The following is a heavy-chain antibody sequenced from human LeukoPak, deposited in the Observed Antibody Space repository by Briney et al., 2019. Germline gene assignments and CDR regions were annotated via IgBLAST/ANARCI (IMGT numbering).Heavy chain of an antibody. V-gene: IGHV4-59*01. D-gene: IGHD5-24*01. CDR3: ARERDGYNEYDAFDI. CDR1: GGSISSYY. Sequence: SETLSLTCTVSGGSISSYYWSWIRQPPGKGLEWIGYIYYSGSTNYNPSLKSRVTKSVDTSKNQFSLKLSSVTAADTAVYYCARERDGYNEYDAFDIWGQGTMVTVSS. CDR2: IYYSGST. J-gene: IGHJ3*02.